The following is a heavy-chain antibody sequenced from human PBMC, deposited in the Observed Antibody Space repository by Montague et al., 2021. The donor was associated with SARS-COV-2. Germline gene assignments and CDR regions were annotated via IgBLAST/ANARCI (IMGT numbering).Heavy chain of an antibody. V-gene: IGHV6-1*01. D-gene: IGHD6-13*01. CDR1: GDSVSSNSAT. CDR3: VRGIEAAGSYDY. Sequence: CPISGDSVSSNSATWNWIRQSPSRGLEWPGRTYYRSMWKSDYARSVKSRIAINPDTSKNQFSLQLSSVTPEDTALYYCVRGIEAAGSYDYWGQGTLVTVSS. J-gene: IGHJ4*02. CDR2: TYYRSMWKS.